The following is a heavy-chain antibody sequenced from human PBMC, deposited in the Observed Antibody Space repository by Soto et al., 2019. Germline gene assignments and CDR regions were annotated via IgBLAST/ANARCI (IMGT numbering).Heavy chain of an antibody. V-gene: IGHV4-4*07. Sequence: PSETLSLTCTVSGGSISSYYWTWIRQPAGKGLEWIGRIYSSGSTNYNPSLKSRVTMSVDTSKNQFSLTLSSVTAADTAVYFCARARYYDWCFDLWGLGTTVTVSS. CDR2: IYSSGST. CDR3: ARARYYDWCFDL. D-gene: IGHD3-9*01. J-gene: IGHJ4*02. CDR1: GGSISSYY.